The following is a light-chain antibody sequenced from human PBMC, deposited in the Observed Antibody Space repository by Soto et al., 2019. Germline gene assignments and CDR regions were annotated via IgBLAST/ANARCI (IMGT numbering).Light chain of an antibody. V-gene: IGKV1-9*01. CDR1: QGISSY. CDR2: AAS. J-gene: IGKJ4*01. CDR3: QQLNSYPLT. Sequence: IQLTQSPSSLSASVGDRVTITCRASQGISSYLAWYQQKPGKAPKLLIYAASTLQSGVPSRFGGSGSGTDFTLTRSRLQPEDFANYYFQQLNSYPLTLGGGTKVEIK.